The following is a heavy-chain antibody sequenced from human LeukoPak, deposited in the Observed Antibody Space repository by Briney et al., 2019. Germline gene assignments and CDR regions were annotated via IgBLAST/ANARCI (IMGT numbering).Heavy chain of an antibody. CDR2: IIPIFGTA. J-gene: IGHJ5*02. CDR3: ARVGYSYGYNWFDP. V-gene: IGHV1-69*06. D-gene: IGHD5-18*01. Sequence: SVKVSCKASGGTFSSYAISWVRQAPGQGLEWMGGIIPIFGTANYAQKFQGRVTITADKSTSTAYMELSSLRSEDTAVYYCARVGYSYGYNWFDPWGQGTLVTVSS. CDR1: GGTFSSYA.